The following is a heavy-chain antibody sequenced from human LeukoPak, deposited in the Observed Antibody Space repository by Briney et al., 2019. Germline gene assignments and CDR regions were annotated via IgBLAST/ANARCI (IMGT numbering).Heavy chain of an antibody. Sequence: PGGSLRLSCAASGFTFSSYGMSWVRQAPGKGLEWVSAISGSGGSTYYADSVKGRFTISRDNSKNTLYLQMNSLRAEDTAVYYCAKEGGDFSDYYYMDVWGKGTTVTVSS. J-gene: IGHJ6*03. CDR3: AKEGGDFSDYYYMDV. V-gene: IGHV3-23*01. CDR2: ISGSGGST. CDR1: GFTFSSYG. D-gene: IGHD3-16*02.